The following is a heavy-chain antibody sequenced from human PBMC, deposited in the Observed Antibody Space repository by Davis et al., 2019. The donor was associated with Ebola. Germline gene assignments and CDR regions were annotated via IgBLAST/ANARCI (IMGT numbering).Heavy chain of an antibody. V-gene: IGHV4-59*11. Sequence: PSETLSLTCTVPGGSISSHYWSWIRQPPGKGLEWIGYIYYSGSTNYNPSLKSRVTISVDTSKNQFPLKLSSVTAADTAVYYCAREHHSSSWYYFDYWGQGTLVTVSS. CDR1: GGSISSHY. CDR3: AREHHSSSWYYFDY. J-gene: IGHJ4*02. D-gene: IGHD6-13*01. CDR2: IYYSGST.